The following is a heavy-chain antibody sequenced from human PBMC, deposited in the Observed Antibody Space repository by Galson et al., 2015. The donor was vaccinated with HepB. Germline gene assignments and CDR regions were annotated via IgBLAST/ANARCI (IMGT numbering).Heavy chain of an antibody. D-gene: IGHD2-8*01. J-gene: IGHJ6*02. CDR2: ISSSSSTI. CDR1: GFTFSSYS. CDR3: ASRMAYYYYGMDV. V-gene: IGHV3-48*01. Sequence: SLRLSCAASGFTFSSYSMNWVRQAPGKGLEWVSYISSSSSTIYYADSVKGRFTISRDNAKNSLYLQMNSLRAEDTAVYYCASRMAYYYYGMDVWGQGTTVTVSS.